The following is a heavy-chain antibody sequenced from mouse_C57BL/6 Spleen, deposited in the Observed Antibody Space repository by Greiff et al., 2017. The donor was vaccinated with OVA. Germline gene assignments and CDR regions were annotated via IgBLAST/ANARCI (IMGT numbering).Heavy chain of an antibody. J-gene: IGHJ2*01. CDR1: GYTFTSYW. CDR2: IDPSDSYT. V-gene: IGHV1-69*01. D-gene: IGHD1-1*01. Sequence: VQLQQPGAELVMPGASVKLSCKASGYTFTSYWMHWVKQRPGQGLEWIGEIDPSDSYTNYNQKFKGKSTLTVDKSSSTAYMQLSSLTSEDSAVYYCARYYGSPYYFDYWGQGTTLTVSS. CDR3: ARYYGSPYYFDY.